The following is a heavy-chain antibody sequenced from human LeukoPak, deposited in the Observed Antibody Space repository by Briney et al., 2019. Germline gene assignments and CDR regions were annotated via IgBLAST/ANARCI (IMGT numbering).Heavy chain of an antibody. J-gene: IGHJ4*02. D-gene: IGHD4-17*01. V-gene: IGHV3-21*01. Sequence: GGSLRLSCAASGFTFSSYSMNWVRQAPGKGLEWVSSISSSSGYIYYADSVKGRFTISRDNAKNSLYLQMNSLRAEDTAVYYCARGSLYGDYVDFDYWGQGTLVTVSS. CDR3: ARGSLYGDYVDFDY. CDR2: ISSSSGYI. CDR1: GFTFSSYS.